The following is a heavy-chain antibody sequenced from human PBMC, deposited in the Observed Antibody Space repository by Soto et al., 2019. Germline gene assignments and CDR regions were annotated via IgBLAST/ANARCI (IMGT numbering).Heavy chain of an antibody. D-gene: IGHD4-17*01. J-gene: IGHJ3*01. V-gene: IGHV4-30-4*01. CDR1: GGSLDSDDHY. Sequence: QVQMEESGPGLVKPSQTLSLTCAVSGGSLDSDDHYWNWIRQSPGRGLEWIGYVYNRGSTYYNPALKSRLTMSIDTAKNHLSLRLAAVTAADPAVYFCARGMSTVRASPPFDVWGQG. CDR2: VYNRGST. CDR3: ARGMSTVRASPPFDV.